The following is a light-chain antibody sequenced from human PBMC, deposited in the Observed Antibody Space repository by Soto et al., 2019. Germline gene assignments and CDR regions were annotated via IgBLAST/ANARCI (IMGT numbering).Light chain of an antibody. CDR2: DAS. CDR1: QSVGSH. CDR3: QLPASLPLT. J-gene: IGKJ4*01. Sequence: EIGWTPYHANLSLSKGERATLSCRASQSVGSHLLWYQQKPGQAPRLLIFDASNRATGIPARFSGSGSGTDFALSISILEPEDFVVYYSQLPASLPLTFAGGTKVDIK. V-gene: IGKV3-11*01.